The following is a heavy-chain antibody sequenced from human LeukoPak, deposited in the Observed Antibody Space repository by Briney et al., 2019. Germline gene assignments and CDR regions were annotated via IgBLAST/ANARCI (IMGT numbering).Heavy chain of an antibody. D-gene: IGHD2-21*01. J-gene: IGHJ4*02. V-gene: IGHV3-23*01. Sequence: GGSLRLTCVGSGFTFRSHAMSWIRQAPEKGLEFVSGIYENGGTTYYADSVKGRFSISRDNSKNTLYLQMDSLRGEDTAVYYCAKDFRIGYSAHFDYWGQGALVTVSS. CDR1: GFTFRSHA. CDR2: IYENGGTT. CDR3: AKDFRIGYSAHFDY.